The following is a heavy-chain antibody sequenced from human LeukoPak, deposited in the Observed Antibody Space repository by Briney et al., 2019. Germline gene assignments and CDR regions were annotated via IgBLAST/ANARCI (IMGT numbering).Heavy chain of an antibody. D-gene: IGHD7-27*01. Sequence: KPSETLSLTCIVSGGSISGYYWSWIRQPAGKGLEWVSYISSSGSTIYYADSVKGRFTISRDNAKNSLYVQMNSLSAEDTAVYYCARLGLSAGFVGDYWGQGTLVTVSS. CDR3: ARLGLSAGFVGDY. J-gene: IGHJ4*02. CDR2: ISSSGSTI. CDR1: GGSISGYY. V-gene: IGHV3-11*04.